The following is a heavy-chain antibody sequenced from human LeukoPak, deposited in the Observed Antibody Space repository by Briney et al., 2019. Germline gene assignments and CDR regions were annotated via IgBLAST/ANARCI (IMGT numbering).Heavy chain of an antibody. D-gene: IGHD2-8*01. V-gene: IGHV3-48*04. J-gene: IGHJ4*02. Sequence: GGSLRLSCAASGFTFSNYSMNWVRQAPGKGLEWVSYISSSSSTIYYAGSVQGRITISRDNAKNSLYLQMNSLRAEDTAVYYCARELLGYCTNGVCYTRGVVDYWGQGTLVTVSS. CDR3: ARELLGYCTNGVCYTRGVVDY. CDR2: ISSSSSTI. CDR1: GFTFSNYS.